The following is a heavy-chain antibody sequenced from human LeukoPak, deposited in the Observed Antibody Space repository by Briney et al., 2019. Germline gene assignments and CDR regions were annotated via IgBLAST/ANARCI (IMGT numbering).Heavy chain of an antibody. J-gene: IGHJ4*02. V-gene: IGHV3-66*01. CDR2: IYSGGNA. CDR1: GFSVSNNY. CDR3: ARELKADY. Sequence: GGSLRLSCAASGFSVSNNYLSWVRRAPGKGLEWVSVIYSGGNAYYADYVKGRFTMSRDNSKNTLYLQMNSLRAEDTAVYYCARELKADYWGQGTLVTVSS.